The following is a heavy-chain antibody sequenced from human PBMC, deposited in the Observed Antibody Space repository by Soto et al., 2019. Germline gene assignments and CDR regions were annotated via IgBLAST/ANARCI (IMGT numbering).Heavy chain of an antibody. CDR1: ELTLTNAW. CDR2: IKSKTEGGTP. J-gene: IGHJ4*02. CDR3: TNLIRGCSYSPY. Sequence: EVRLEESGGGLVKPGGSLRLSCVASELTLTNAWMSWVRQAPGKGLEWVGRIKSKTEGGTPDYAAPGKGRFTLSRDDSKNTLYLQMNSLITEDTAVYSCTNLIRGCSYSPYWGQGNLVTVSS. D-gene: IGHD5-18*01. V-gene: IGHV3-15*01.